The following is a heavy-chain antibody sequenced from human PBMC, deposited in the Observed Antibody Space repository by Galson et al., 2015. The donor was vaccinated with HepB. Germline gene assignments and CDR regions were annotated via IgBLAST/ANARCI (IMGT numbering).Heavy chain of an antibody. CDR2: FDPEDGET. J-gene: IGHJ6*03. CDR1: GYTLTELS. CDR3: ATVPRGGSYYYYYMDV. Sequence: SVKVSCKVSGYTLTELSMHWVRQAPGKGLEWMGGFDPEDGETIYAQKFQGRVTMTEDTSTDTAYMELSSLRSEDTAVYYCATVPRGGSYYYYYMDVWGKGTTVTVSS. V-gene: IGHV1-24*01. D-gene: IGHD2-15*01.